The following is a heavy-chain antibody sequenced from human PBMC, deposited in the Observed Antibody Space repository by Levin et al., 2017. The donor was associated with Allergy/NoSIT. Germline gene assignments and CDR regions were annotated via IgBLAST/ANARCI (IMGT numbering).Heavy chain of an antibody. CDR2: ISSSSSYI. Sequence: SGESLKISCAASGFTFSSYSMNWVRQAPGKGPEWVSSISSSSSYIYYADSVKGRFTISRDNAKNSLYLQMNSLRAEDTAVYYCASLRAAAGSDAFDIWGQGTMVTVSS. J-gene: IGHJ3*02. D-gene: IGHD6-13*01. V-gene: IGHV3-21*01. CDR1: GFTFSSYS. CDR3: ASLRAAAGSDAFDI.